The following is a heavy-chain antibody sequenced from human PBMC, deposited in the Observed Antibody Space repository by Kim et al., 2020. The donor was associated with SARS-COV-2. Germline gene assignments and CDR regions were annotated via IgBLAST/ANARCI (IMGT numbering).Heavy chain of an antibody. CDR1: GFTFSSYG. CDR3: AKGAESSGYYSASLDY. CDR2: ISYDGSNK. V-gene: IGHV3-30*18. Sequence: GGSLRLSCAASGFTFSSYGMHWARQAPGKGLEWVAVISYDGSNKYYADSVKGRFTISRDNSKNTLYLQMNSLRAEDTAVYYCAKGAESSGYYSASLDYWGQGSLVTVSS. D-gene: IGHD3-22*01. J-gene: IGHJ4*02.